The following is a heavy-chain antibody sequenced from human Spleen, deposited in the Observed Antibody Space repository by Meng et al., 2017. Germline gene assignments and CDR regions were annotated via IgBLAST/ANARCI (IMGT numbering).Heavy chain of an antibody. D-gene: IGHD6-13*01. CDR2: IYSGGNT. J-gene: IGHJ4*02. Sequence: GGSLRLSCAASGFSVSHNYMSWVRQAPGKGLEWVSVIYSGGNTYYADSVKGRFTISRDNSKNSVFLQINSLRAEDTALYYCARITQYSSSWAFDYWGQGTLVTVAS. CDR3: ARITQYSSSWAFDY. CDR1: GFSVSHNY. V-gene: IGHV3-53*01.